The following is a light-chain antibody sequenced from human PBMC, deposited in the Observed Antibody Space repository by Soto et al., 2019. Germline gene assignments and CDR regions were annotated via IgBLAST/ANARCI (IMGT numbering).Light chain of an antibody. Sequence: DIQMTQSPSTLSAAAGDRVTITCRASQSISSWLAWYQQKPGKAPKLLIYDASSLESGVPSRFSGSGSGTEFTLTISSLQPDDFATYYCQQYSSYSWTFGQGTKVDI. CDR3: QQYSSYSWT. CDR1: QSISSW. J-gene: IGKJ1*01. V-gene: IGKV1-5*01. CDR2: DAS.